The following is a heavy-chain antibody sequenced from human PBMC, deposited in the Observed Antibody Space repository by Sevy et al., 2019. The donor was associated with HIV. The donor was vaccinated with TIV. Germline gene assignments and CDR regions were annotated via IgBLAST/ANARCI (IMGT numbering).Heavy chain of an antibody. Sequence: GGSLRLSCAASGFTPTTYGMHWVRQAPGKGLEWVAVIGYDGSNKYYADSVKGRFAISRDNTKNTIYLQMNSLRAEDTAVYYCARGQLLQFLEWPSYGLDVWGQGTTVTVSS. D-gene: IGHD3-3*01. V-gene: IGHV3-33*01. CDR1: GFTPTTYG. CDR2: IGYDGSNK. CDR3: ARGQLLQFLEWPSYGLDV. J-gene: IGHJ6*02.